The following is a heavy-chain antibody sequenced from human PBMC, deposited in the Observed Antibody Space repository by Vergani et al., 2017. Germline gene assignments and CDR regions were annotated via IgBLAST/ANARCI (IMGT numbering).Heavy chain of an antibody. D-gene: IGHD1-26*01. Sequence: EVQLVESGGGLVQPGRSLRLSCAASGFTFDDYAMQGVRQAPGKGLEWVSGSSWNSGSIGYADSVKGRFTISRDHAKNSLYLQMNSLRAEDTALYYCANLYYAYAFDIWGQGTMVTVSS. J-gene: IGHJ3*02. CDR3: ANLYYAYAFDI. CDR2: SSWNSGSI. V-gene: IGHV3-9*01. CDR1: GFTFDDYA.